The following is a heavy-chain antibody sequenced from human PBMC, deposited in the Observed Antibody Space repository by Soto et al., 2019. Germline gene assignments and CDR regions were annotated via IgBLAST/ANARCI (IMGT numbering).Heavy chain of an antibody. J-gene: IGHJ3*02. D-gene: IGHD3-22*01. CDR2: MNPNSGNT. CDR3: AFMIVDAFDI. V-gene: IGHV1-8*01. Sequence: QVQLVQCGAEVKKPGASVKVSCRASRYTFTSCDISWVRQANGQGLEWMGWMNPNSGNTGYAQKFQGRVTMTRNTSISTAYMELSSLRSEDTAVYYCAFMIVDAFDIWGQGTMVTVSS. CDR1: RYTFTSCD.